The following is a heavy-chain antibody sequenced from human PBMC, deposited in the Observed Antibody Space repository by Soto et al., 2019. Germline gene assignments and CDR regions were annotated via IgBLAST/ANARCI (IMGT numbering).Heavy chain of an antibody. CDR3: ARGIAANVGWFDP. CDR1: GYTFTSYY. D-gene: IGHD6-25*01. Sequence: QVQLVQSGAEVKKPGASVKVSCKASGYTFTSYYMHWVRQAPGQGLEWMGIINPSGGSTSYAQKFQSRVAMTRDTSTSTGYMELSSLSSEDTAVYYCARGIAANVGWFDPWGQGTLVTVSS. V-gene: IGHV1-46*03. CDR2: INPSGGST. J-gene: IGHJ5*02.